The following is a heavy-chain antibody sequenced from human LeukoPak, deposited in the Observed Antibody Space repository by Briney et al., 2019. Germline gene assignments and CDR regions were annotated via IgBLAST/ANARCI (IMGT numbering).Heavy chain of an antibody. J-gene: IGHJ6*02. CDR3: ARDPRYYYASSGYYSYGMDV. V-gene: IGHV4-30-4*01. CDR2: IYYSGST. CDR1: GGSISSGDYY. D-gene: IGHD3-22*01. Sequence: SQTLSLTCTVSGGSISSGDYYWSWIRQPPGKGLEWIGYIYYSGSTYYNPSLKSRVTISVDTSQNQFSLKLSSVTAADTAVYYCARDPRYYYASSGYYSYGMDVWGQGTTVTVSS.